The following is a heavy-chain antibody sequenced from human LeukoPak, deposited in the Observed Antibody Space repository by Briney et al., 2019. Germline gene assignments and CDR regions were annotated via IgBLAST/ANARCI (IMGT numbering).Heavy chain of an antibody. CDR2: ISGSGVGT. V-gene: IGHV3-23*01. CDR1: GFTFSTYA. D-gene: IGHD3-22*01. Sequence: GGSLRLSCAASGFTFSTYAISCVRPAPGERVECVSLISGSGVGTHSAHSLKGRLTVSRDNSKNTLYLKINTLRAEDTPVYYCARWESSSAYSAHDYWGQGALVTVSS. J-gene: IGHJ4*02. CDR3: ARWESSSAYSAHDY.